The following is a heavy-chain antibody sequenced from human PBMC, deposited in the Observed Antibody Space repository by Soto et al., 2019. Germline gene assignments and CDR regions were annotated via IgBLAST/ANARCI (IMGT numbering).Heavy chain of an antibody. CDR3: ARVLPPFDT. J-gene: IGHJ5*02. CDR1: GYTFTSYG. D-gene: IGHD2-15*01. V-gene: IGHV1-18*01. CDR2: IKAYNGNT. Sequence: VQLVQSGAEVKKPGASEKVSCKASGYTFTSYGISWVRQAPGQGLEWMGWIKAYNGNTKYAQKLQDRVTMTTDTPTSTAYTELRILRTDDTAVSYCARVLPPFDTWGKGTLVSFS.